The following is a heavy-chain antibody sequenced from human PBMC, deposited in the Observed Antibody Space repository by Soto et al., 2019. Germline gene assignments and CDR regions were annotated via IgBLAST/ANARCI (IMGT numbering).Heavy chain of an antibody. D-gene: IGHD1-1*01. CDR2: IYYSGKT. J-gene: IGHJ5*02. CDR1: GDSMTNDY. V-gene: IGHV4-59*01. CDR3: ARSYLGANFDP. Sequence: QVQLHESGPGLVKPSETLSLTCIVSGDSMTNDYWTWIRRPPGKGLEWIGYIYYSGKTDYNPSLQGRVAIRNDTARKHFSPTLTPVPAGPPAMYDFARSYLGANFDPWGQGTLVTVSS.